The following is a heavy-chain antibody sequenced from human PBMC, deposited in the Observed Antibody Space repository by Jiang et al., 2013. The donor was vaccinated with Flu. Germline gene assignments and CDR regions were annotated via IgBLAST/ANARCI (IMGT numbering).Heavy chain of an antibody. CDR2: INYSGSA. V-gene: IGHV4-34*01. CDR3: AKGRSKRGFSNASRWFDP. D-gene: IGHD5-18*01. J-gene: IGHJ5*02. Sequence: LLKPSETLSLTCAVYGGSFSGYYWSWIRQPPGKGLEWIGEINYSGSANYNPSLKSRVAISIDTSKSQFSLKVNSVTAADTAVYYCAKGRSKRGFSNASRWFDPWGQGALVTVSS. CDR1: GGSFSGYY.